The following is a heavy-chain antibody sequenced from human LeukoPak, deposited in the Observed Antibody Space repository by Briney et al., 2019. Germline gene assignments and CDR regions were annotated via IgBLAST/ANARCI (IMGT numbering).Heavy chain of an antibody. CDR3: AKDAHYYDSSGYYYFDY. Sequence: PGGSLRLSCAASGFTFSSYAMSWVRQAPGKGLEWVSAISGSGGSTYYADSVKGRFTISRDNSKNTLYLQLNSLRAEDTAVYYCAKDAHYYDSSGYYYFDYWGQGTLVTVSS. J-gene: IGHJ4*02. V-gene: IGHV3-23*01. CDR1: GFTFSSYA. CDR2: ISGSGGST. D-gene: IGHD3-22*01.